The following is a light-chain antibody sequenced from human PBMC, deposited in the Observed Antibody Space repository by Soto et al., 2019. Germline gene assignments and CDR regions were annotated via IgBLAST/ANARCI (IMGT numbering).Light chain of an antibody. Sequence: EIVLTQSPGTLSLSPGERATLSCRASQSVRSSYLAWYQQKLGQAPRLLIYGASSRATGIPDRFSGSGSGTDFNLTISRLEPEDFAVYYCQQYGSSPYTFGQGTKLESK. CDR3: QQYGSSPYT. CDR2: GAS. J-gene: IGKJ2*01. CDR1: QSVRSSY. V-gene: IGKV3-20*01.